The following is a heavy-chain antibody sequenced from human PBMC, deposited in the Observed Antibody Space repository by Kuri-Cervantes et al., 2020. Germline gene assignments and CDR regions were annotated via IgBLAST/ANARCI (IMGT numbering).Heavy chain of an antibody. Sequence: GGSLRLSCAASGFPFSSYAMHWVRQAPGKGLEWVAVISYDGSNKYYPDSVKGRFTISRDNSKNTLYLQMNSLRAEDTAVYYCAKTARDGSSGWYNYWGQGTLVTVSS. V-gene: IGHV3-30*07. CDR1: GFPFSSYA. D-gene: IGHD6-19*01. J-gene: IGHJ4*02. CDR3: AKTARDGSSGWYNY. CDR2: ISYDGSNK.